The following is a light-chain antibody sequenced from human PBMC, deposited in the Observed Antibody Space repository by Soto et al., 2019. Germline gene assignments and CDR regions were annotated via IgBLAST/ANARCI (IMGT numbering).Light chain of an antibody. CDR1: SSDVGSYSL. J-gene: IGLJ1*01. V-gene: IGLV2-23*01. Sequence: QSALTQPASVSGSPRQSITISCTGTSSDVGSYSLLSWYQHHPGKAPKLIIYEDIKGPSGVSNRFSGSKSGNTASLRISGLQAEDEADYYCYTYAGGSTYLFGTGTKVTVL. CDR2: EDI. CDR3: YTYAGGSTYL.